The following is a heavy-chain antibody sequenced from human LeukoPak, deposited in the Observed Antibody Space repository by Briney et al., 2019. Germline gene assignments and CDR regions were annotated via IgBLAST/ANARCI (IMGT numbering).Heavy chain of an antibody. V-gene: IGHV3-48*04. J-gene: IGHJ4*02. CDR3: TRGSHSSAPAVVLFDY. CDR1: GFTFSSYS. CDR2: ISSSSSTI. D-gene: IGHD2-8*02. Sequence: GGSLRLSCAASGFTFSSYSMNWVRQAPGKGLEWVSYISSSSSTIYYADSVKGRFTISRDNAKNTLNLQMYNLGAEGTAIYYRTRGSHSSAPAVVLFDYWGQGTLVTVPS.